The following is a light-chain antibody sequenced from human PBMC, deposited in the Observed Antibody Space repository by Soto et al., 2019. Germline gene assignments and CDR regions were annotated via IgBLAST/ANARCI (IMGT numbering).Light chain of an antibody. J-gene: IGLJ2*01. V-gene: IGLV2-14*03. Sequence: QSALTQPASVSGSPGQAITISCAGTTSDIGRFNSVSWYQHHPGKAPKLMSYDVSNRPSGLSNRFAGSKSGNTASLIISGLQAEDEADYYCASYTISSTVVFGGGTKLTVL. CDR3: ASYTISSTVV. CDR2: DVS. CDR1: TSDIGRFNS.